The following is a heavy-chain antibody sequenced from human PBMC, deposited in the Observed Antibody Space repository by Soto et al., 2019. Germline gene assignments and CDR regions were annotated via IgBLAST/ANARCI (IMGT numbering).Heavy chain of an antibody. CDR2: ISAYNGNT. J-gene: IGHJ4*02. CDR1: GYTFTSYG. CDR3: ATYPDYYDSSGYYLSY. Sequence: GASVKVSCKASGYTFTSYGISWVRQAPGQGLEWMGWISAYNGNTNYAQKLQGRVTMTTDTSTSTAYMELRSLRSDDTAVYYCATYPDYYDSSGYYLSYWGQGTLVTVSS. V-gene: IGHV1-18*01. D-gene: IGHD3-22*01.